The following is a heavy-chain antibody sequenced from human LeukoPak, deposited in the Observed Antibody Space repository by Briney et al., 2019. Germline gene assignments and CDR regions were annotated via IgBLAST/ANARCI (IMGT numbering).Heavy chain of an antibody. D-gene: IGHD6-19*01. CDR3: ARDGGAVAVTLIDY. Sequence: GGSLRLSCAASGFTFSSYAMSWVRQAPGKGLEWVSAISGSGGSTYYADSVKGRFTISRDNAKNSLYLQMNSLRAEDTAVYYCARDGGAVAVTLIDYWGQGTLVTVSS. CDR1: GFTFSSYA. V-gene: IGHV3-23*01. CDR2: ISGSGGST. J-gene: IGHJ4*02.